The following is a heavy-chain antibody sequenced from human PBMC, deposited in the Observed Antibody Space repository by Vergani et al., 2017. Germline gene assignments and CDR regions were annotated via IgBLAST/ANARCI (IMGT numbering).Heavy chain of an antibody. CDR2: IHPADSDT. J-gene: IGHJ4*02. V-gene: IGHV5-51*01. Sequence: EVQLVPSGAEVKKPGESLKISCQTSGYSFTKYWIGWVRQMPGKGLEWMGIIHPADSDTRYSPSFQGQVTISVDKSISTAYLQRSSLTASDSAMYYCARLYGRDSSGSKYFDSWGQGTLVTVSS. D-gene: IGHD3-22*01. CDR3: ARLYGRDSSGSKYFDS. CDR1: GYSFTKYW.